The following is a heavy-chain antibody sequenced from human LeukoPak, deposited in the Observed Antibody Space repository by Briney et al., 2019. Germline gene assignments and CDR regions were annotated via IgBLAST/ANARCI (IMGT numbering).Heavy chain of an antibody. CDR2: ITWDGRT. Sequence: PGGSLRLSCAASGFTFDDYTMHWVRQAPGKGLEWVSLITWDGRTIYADSVKGRFTISRDNSENSLYLQMSSLRTEDTAVYYCAKVLFRNSYGYNDYWGQGTLVTVSS. V-gene: IGHV3-43*01. CDR3: AKVLFRNSYGYNDY. D-gene: IGHD3-16*02. CDR1: GFTFDDYT. J-gene: IGHJ4*02.